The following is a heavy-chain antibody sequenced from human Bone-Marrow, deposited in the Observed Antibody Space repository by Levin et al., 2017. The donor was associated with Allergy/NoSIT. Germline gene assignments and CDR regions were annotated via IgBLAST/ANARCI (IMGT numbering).Heavy chain of an antibody. V-gene: IGHV3-23*01. CDR2: INGGAGGT. D-gene: IGHD3-16*01. CDR3: TKGGLLVVFDDAFDI. Sequence: PGGSLRLSCAASGFTVSSYALTWVRQAPGKGLQWVSSINGGAGGTHYADSVKGRFTISRDTSKNTLFLEMNSLRAEDTAVYYCTKGGLLVVFDDAFDIWGQGTMVTVSS. CDR1: GFTVSSYA. J-gene: IGHJ3*02.